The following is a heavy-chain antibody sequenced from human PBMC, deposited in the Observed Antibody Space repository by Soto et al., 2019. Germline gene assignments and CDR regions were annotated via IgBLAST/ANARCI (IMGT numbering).Heavy chain of an antibody. CDR1: GFTFSSYW. CDR3: AKDCPHDFWCGYYSCTRNDAFDI. D-gene: IGHD3-3*01. J-gene: IGHJ3*02. V-gene: IGHV3-74*01. CDR2: INSDGSST. Sequence: GGSLRLSCATSGFTFSSYWMHWVRQAPGKGLVWVSRINSDGSSTSYADSVKGRFTISRDNAKNTLYLQMNSLRAEDTAVYYCAKDCPHDFWCGYYSCTRNDAFDIRGQGTTVTVSS.